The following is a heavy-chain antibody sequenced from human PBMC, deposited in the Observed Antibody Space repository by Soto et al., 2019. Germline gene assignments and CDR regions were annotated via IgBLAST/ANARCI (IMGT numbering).Heavy chain of an antibody. CDR1: GGSVGSGAYY. V-gene: IGHV4-61*08. D-gene: IGHD6-19*01. Sequence: KASETLSLTCIVSGGSVGSGAYYWSWIRQPPGNALEWIGYIQYSGDTNYNSSLKSRVTISVDMSRNRFSLKLTSVTAADTAVYYCARDKVAGKVYYGMDVWGQGTTVTVSS. J-gene: IGHJ6*02. CDR3: ARDKVAGKVYYGMDV. CDR2: IQYSGDT.